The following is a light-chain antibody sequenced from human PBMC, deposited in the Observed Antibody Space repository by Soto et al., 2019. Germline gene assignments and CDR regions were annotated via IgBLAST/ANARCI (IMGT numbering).Light chain of an antibody. J-gene: IGKJ1*01. CDR3: QQHGSSPWA. Sequence: EIVLTQYPGTLSLSPGERATLSCRASQSVSSTYLAWYQHKPGQAPRLLIYGASSRATGIPDRFSGSGSGTDFTLTISSLEPEDFAVYYCQQHGSSPWAFGQGTKVEIK. CDR2: GAS. CDR1: QSVSSTY. V-gene: IGKV3-20*01.